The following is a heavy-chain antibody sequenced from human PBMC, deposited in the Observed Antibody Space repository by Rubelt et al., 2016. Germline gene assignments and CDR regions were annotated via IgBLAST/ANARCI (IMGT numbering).Heavy chain of an antibody. CDR2: IYYCGST. J-gene: IGHJ4*02. Sequence: QLQLQESGPGLLKPSETLSLTCSVSGGSISSNRYHWGWIRQPPGKGLEWIGSIYYCGSTYYNPSLTSRVTITVNTAKNRFSLKLSVVTAADTAVYYCKSDGPPGDYWGQGTLVTVSS. CDR3: KSDGPPGDY. V-gene: IGHV4-39*01. CDR1: GGSISSNRYH.